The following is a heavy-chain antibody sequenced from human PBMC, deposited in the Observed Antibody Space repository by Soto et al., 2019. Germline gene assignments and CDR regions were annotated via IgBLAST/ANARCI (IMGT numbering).Heavy chain of an antibody. J-gene: IGHJ4*02. CDR3: ARDLGAAVEPYFDY. CDR1: GGSISSGDYY. Sequence: PSETLSLTCTVSGGSISSGDYYWSWIRQPPGKGLEWIGYIYYSGSTYYNPSLKSRVTISVDTSKNQFSLKLSSVTAADTAVYYCARDLGAAVEPYFDYWGQGTLVTVSS. D-gene: IGHD3-16*01. CDR2: IYYSGST. V-gene: IGHV4-30-4*01.